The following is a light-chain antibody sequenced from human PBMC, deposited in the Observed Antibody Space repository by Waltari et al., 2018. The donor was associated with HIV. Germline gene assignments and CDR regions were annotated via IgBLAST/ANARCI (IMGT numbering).Light chain of an antibody. CDR1: QSVLWSPNNKNY. Sequence: IVMTQSPDFLAVSLGARATFNSKYSQSVLWSPNNKNYFAWYQQRPGQPPKRFIDGSSTRGAGVPDRFNGSGSWTEFTLTISILQAEDVAVYYCQQHYSSPPTVGPGTKVQI. V-gene: IGKV4-1*01. CDR3: QQHYSSPPT. J-gene: IGKJ3*01. CDR2: GSS.